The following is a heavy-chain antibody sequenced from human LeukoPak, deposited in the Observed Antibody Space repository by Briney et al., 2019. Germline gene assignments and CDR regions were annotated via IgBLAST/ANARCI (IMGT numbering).Heavy chain of an antibody. CDR3: ATGMEWLVDY. J-gene: IGHJ4*02. V-gene: IGHV1-69-2*01. CDR2: VDPEDGET. Sequence: ASVKVSRKVSGYTFTDYYMHWVQQAPGKGLEWMGLVDPEDGETIYAEKFQGRVTITADTSTDTAYMELSSLRSEDTAVYYCATGMEWLVDYWGQGTLVTVSS. D-gene: IGHD3-3*01. CDR1: GYTFTDYY.